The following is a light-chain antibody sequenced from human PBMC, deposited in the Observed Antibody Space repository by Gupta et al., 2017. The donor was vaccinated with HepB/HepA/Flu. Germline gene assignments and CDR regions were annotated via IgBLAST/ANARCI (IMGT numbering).Light chain of an antibody. CDR3: CSYAARSTAV. CDR2: EVS. Sequence: QSALTQPASVSGSPGQSITISCTGTSRDVGSYNLVSWYQQHPGKAPKLMIYEVSKRPSGVSNRFSGSKSGNTASLTISGLQAEDEADYYCCSYAARSTAVFVGGTKLTVL. V-gene: IGLV2-23*02. CDR1: SRDVGSYNL. J-gene: IGLJ3*02.